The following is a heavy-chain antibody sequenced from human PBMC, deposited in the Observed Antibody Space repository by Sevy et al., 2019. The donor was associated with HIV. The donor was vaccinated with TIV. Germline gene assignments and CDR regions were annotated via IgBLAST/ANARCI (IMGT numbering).Heavy chain of an antibody. CDR3: ARTPLLSIPGTTDVYFDN. V-gene: IGHV1-69*13. J-gene: IGHJ4*02. Sequence: ASVKVSCKAYGGTFSNYALSWVRQAPGQGLEWMGGIIPIFGTTNFAQTFQGRVTLTADESRSTAYMELSSLKSADTAVYYCARTPLLSIPGTTDVYFDNWGQGTLVTVSS. CDR2: IIPIFGTT. CDR1: GGTFSNYA. D-gene: IGHD4-4*01.